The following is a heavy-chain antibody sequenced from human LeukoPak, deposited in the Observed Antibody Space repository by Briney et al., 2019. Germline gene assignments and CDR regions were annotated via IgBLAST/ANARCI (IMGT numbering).Heavy chain of an antibody. J-gene: IGHJ4*02. CDR2: INPNSGGT. V-gene: IGHV1-2*02. CDR3: ARDPVRGYYYDSSGYYSY. D-gene: IGHD3-22*01. CDR1: GYTFTGYY. Sequence: ASVKVSCKASGYTFTGYYMHWVRQAPGQGLEWMGWINPNSGGTNYAQKFQGRVTMTRDTSISTAYRELSRLRSDDTAVYYCARDPVRGYYYDSSGYYSYWGQGTLVTVSS.